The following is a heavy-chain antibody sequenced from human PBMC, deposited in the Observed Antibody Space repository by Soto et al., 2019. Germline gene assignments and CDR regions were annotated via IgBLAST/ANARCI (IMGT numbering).Heavy chain of an antibody. V-gene: IGHV1-69*10. Sequence: ASVKVSCKASGGTFSSYAISWVRQAPGQGLEWMGGIIPILGIANYAQKFQGRVTITADKSTSTAYMDLSSLRSEDTAVYYCASQERYCSSTSCSNPYDSSGYYFDYWGQGTLVTVSS. CDR3: ASQERYCSSTSCSNPYDSSGYYFDY. D-gene: IGHD2-2*01. CDR2: IIPILGIA. CDR1: GGTFSSYA. J-gene: IGHJ4*02.